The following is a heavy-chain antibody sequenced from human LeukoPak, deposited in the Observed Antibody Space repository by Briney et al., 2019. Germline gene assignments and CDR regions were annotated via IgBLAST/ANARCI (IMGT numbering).Heavy chain of an antibody. D-gene: IGHD2-15*01. CDR1: GGSISRGGYS. CDR2: IYHSGST. CDR3: ARAVVVVAASNWFDP. J-gene: IGHJ5*02. V-gene: IGHV4-30-2*01. Sequence: SETLSLTCAVSGGSISRGGYSWSWIRQPPGKGLEWIGYIYHSGSTYYNPSLKSRVTISVDRSKNQFSLKLSSVTAADTAVYYCARAVVVVAASNWFDPWGQGTLVTVSS.